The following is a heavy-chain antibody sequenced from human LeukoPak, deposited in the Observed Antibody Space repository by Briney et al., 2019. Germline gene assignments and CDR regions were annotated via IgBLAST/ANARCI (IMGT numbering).Heavy chain of an antibody. CDR2: INAGNGNT. CDR1: GYTFTGYA. Sequence: ASVKVPCKASGYTFTGYAMHWVRQAPGQRLEWMGWINAGNGNTKYSQKFQGRVTITRDTSADTAYVELSSLRSEDTAVYYCARLKYCTNGVCYAGFDYWGQGTLVTVSS. V-gene: IGHV1-3*01. CDR3: ARLKYCTNGVCYAGFDY. D-gene: IGHD2-8*01. J-gene: IGHJ4*02.